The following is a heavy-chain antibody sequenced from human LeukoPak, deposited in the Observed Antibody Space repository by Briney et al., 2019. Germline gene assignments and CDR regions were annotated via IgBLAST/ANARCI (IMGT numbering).Heavy chain of an antibody. Sequence: GGPVKVSCKASGYSFTAYFIHWVRQAPGQGLEGVGWISPNSGGTSYAQKFQGRVILTRDTSISTAYMELNGLTSDDTAVFYCAPSRVGVHALDIWGQGTMVTVSS. V-gene: IGHV1-2*02. J-gene: IGHJ3*02. CDR1: GYSFTAYF. CDR2: ISPNSGGT. D-gene: IGHD1-26*01. CDR3: APSRVGVHALDI.